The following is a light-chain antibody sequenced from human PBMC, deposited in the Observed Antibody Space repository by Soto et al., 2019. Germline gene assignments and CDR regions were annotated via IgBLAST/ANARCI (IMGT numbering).Light chain of an antibody. CDR1: QDISNY. J-gene: IGKJ1*01. CDR2: DAS. V-gene: IGKV1-33*01. Sequence: DIQMTQSPSSLSASVGDRVTITCQASQDISNYLNWYQQKPGKAPKLLIYDASNLETGVPSRFXGSGSGTDFTFTISSLQPEDFAVYYCQQYNNWPPGTFGQGTKVEIK. CDR3: QQYNNWPPGT.